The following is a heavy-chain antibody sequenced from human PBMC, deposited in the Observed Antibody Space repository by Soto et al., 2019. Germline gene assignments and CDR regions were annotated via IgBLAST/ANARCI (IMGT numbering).Heavy chain of an antibody. V-gene: IGHV3-33*01. CDR2: IWYDGSKK. CDR1: GFTFNSYA. D-gene: IGHD6-19*01. J-gene: IGHJ4*02. CDR3: ARGAPKQWLAY. Sequence: CLRLSCAASGFTFNSYAIHWVRQAPGKGLEWVAIIWYDGSKKFYADSAKGRFTISRDNSKNTAHLQMNSLRADDTAAYYCARGAPKQWLAYWGQGTLVTVSS.